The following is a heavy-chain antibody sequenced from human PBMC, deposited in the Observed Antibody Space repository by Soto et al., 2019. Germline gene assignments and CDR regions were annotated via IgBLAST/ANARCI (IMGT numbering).Heavy chain of an antibody. CDR2: IYYSGST. J-gene: IGHJ5*02. Sequence: SETLSLTCTVSGGSISSSSYYWGRIRQPPGKGLEWIGSIYYSGSTYYNPSLKSRVTISVDTSKNQFSLKLSSVTAADTAVYYCARDYSGSYAGWFDPWGQGTLVTVSS. CDR3: ARDYSGSYAGWFDP. D-gene: IGHD1-26*01. V-gene: IGHV4-39*01. CDR1: GGSISSSSYY.